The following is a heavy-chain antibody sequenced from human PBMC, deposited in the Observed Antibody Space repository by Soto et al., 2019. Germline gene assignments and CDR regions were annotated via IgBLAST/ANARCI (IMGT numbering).Heavy chain of an antibody. Sequence: GGSLRLSCAASGFXFSSYSMNWVRQAPGKGLEWVSSISSSSSYIYYADSVKGRFTISRDNAKNSLYLQMNSLRAEDTAVYYCARIPGSRYYYMDVWGKGTTVTVSS. J-gene: IGHJ6*03. D-gene: IGHD3-10*01. V-gene: IGHV3-21*01. CDR1: GFXFSSYS. CDR3: ARIPGSRYYYMDV. CDR2: ISSSSSYI.